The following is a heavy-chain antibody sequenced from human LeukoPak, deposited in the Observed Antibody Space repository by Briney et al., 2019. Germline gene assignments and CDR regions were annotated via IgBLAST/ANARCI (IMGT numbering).Heavy chain of an antibody. CDR2: INPDGSEK. Sequence: GGPLRLSCAASGMTFSNYWMSWVRQAPGKGLEWVANINPDGSEKNYAHSVKGRFTISRDNAKNSLSLQMNSLRAEDTAVYYCATEPGIGYAFDIWGQGSMVTVSS. CDR1: GMTFSNYW. CDR3: ATEPGIGYAFDI. D-gene: IGHD2-15*01. J-gene: IGHJ3*02. V-gene: IGHV3-7*01.